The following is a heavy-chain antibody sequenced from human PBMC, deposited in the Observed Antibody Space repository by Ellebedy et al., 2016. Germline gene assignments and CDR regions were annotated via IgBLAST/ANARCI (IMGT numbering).Heavy chain of an antibody. J-gene: IGHJ5*02. Sequence: SKTLSLTCTVSGGSISTRTYFWGWIRQPPGKGLEWIGSISYSGSTDYAPSLKSRVNISVHPSRNQFSLRLSSVTAADTSVYFCATKIAVAGGIEHWGQGTLVTVAS. V-gene: IGHV4-39*01. CDR3: ATKIAVAGGIEH. CDR2: ISYSGST. D-gene: IGHD6-19*01. CDR1: GGSISTRTYF.